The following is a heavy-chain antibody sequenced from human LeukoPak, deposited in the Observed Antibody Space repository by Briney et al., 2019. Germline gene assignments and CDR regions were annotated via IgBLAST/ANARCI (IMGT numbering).Heavy chain of an antibody. D-gene: IGHD4-17*01. Sequence: ASVKVSCKASGYTFTSYDINWVRQAPGQGLEWMGLINPTGGSTGYAQKFQGRVTMTRDMSTSTDYMELSSLRSDDTAVYYCARPNGDSRGYYYYYMDVWGKGTTVTVSS. CDR2: INPTGGST. CDR1: GYTFTSYD. J-gene: IGHJ6*03. CDR3: ARPNGDSRGYYYYYMDV. V-gene: IGHV1-46*01.